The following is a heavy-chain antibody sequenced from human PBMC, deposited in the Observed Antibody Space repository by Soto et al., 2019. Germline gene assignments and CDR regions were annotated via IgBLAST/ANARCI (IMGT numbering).Heavy chain of an antibody. V-gene: IGHV4-59*08. CDR3: ARRWGYTFDY. CDR1: GGSISSYY. D-gene: IGHD5-12*01. CDR2: IYYSGST. Sequence: QVQLQESGPGLVKLSETLSLTCTVSGGSISSYYWSWIRQPPGKGLEWIGYIYYSGSTNYNPSLKSRVTISVDTSKNQFSLKLSSVTAADTAVYYCARRWGYTFDYWRQGTLVTVSS. J-gene: IGHJ4*02.